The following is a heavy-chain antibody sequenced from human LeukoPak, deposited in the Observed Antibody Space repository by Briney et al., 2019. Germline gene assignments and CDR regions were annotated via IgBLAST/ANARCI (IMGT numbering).Heavy chain of an antibody. D-gene: IGHD4-23*01. CDR2: INSDGSST. CDR3: ARWDTVVSSSDAFDI. Sequence: GGSLRLSXAASGFTFSSYWMHWVRQAPGKGLVWVSRINSDGSSTSYADSVKGRFTISRDNAKNTLYLQMNSLRAEDTAVYYCARWDTVVSSSDAFDIWGQGTMVTVSS. V-gene: IGHV3-74*01. J-gene: IGHJ3*02. CDR1: GFTFSSYW.